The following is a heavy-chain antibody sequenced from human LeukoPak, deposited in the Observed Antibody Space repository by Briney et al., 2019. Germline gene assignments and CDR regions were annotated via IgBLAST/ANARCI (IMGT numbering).Heavy chain of an antibody. Sequence: EASVTVSCKVSGYTLTELSMHWVRQAPGKGLEWMGWINPNSGGTNYAQKFLGRVTMTRDTSISTAYMELSRLRSDDTAVYYCARDPSVGAMKFDYWGQGTLVTVSS. D-gene: IGHD1-26*01. V-gene: IGHV1-2*02. CDR3: ARDPSVGAMKFDY. J-gene: IGHJ4*02. CDR2: INPNSGGT. CDR1: GYTLTELS.